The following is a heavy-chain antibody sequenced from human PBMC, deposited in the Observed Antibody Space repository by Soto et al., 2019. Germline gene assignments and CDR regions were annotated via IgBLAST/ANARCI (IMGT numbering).Heavy chain of an antibody. D-gene: IGHD1-1*01. CDR1: GYTFTSYG. Sequence: QVHLVQSGAEVKKPGASVKVSCKASGYTFTSYGITWVRQAPGQGLEWMGWISAHTGNTDYAQKLQGRVIVTRDTTTTTASMETRSHISDGTDVYYGARGRYGDYWGQGALVTVSS. CDR2: ISAHTGNT. CDR3: ARGRYGDY. V-gene: IGHV1-18*01. J-gene: IGHJ4*02.